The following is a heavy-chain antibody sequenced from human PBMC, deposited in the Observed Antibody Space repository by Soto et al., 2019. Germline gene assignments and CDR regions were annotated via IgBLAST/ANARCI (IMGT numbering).Heavy chain of an antibody. D-gene: IGHD3-3*01. CDR1: GGSISSYY. CDR3: ARHEGFWSGYPMLLDI. Sequence: SETLSLTCTVSGGSISSYYWSWIRQPPGKGLEWIGYIYYSGSTNYNPSLKSRVTISVDTSKNQFSLKLSSVTAADTAVYYCARHEGFWSGYPMLLDIWGQGTIVTVSS. V-gene: IGHV4-59*08. CDR2: IYYSGST. J-gene: IGHJ3*02.